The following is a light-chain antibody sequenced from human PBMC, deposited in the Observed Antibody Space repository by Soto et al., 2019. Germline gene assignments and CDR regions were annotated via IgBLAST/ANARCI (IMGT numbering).Light chain of an antibody. J-gene: IGKJ1*01. CDR2: WAS. CDR1: QRISHNASNKTY. V-gene: IGKV4-1*01. Sequence: DIVMTQSPHSLAVSLGERATINCKSSQRISHNASNKTYLAWYQQNPGQPPKLLIFWASTRESAVPDRFSGSGSGTDFTLTISSLQAEDVAFYYCQRDYSTPPTFGQGTKVEI. CDR3: QRDYSTPPT.